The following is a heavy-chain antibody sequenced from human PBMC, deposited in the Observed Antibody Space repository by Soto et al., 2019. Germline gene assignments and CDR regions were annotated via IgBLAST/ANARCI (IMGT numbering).Heavy chain of an antibody. J-gene: IGHJ3*02. CDR3: ARDRSGSSTNDAFDI. D-gene: IGHD1-26*01. V-gene: IGHV1-18*04. CDR1: GYTFTSYG. Sequence: APVKVSCKASGYTFTSYGISWVRQAPGQGLEWMGWISAYNGNTNYAQKLQGRVTMTTDTSTSTAYMELRSLRSDDTAVYYCARDRSGSSTNDAFDIWGQGTMVTVSS. CDR2: ISAYNGNT.